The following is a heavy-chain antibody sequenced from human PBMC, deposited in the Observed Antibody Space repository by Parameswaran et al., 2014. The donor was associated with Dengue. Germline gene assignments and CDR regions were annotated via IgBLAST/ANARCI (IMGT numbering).Heavy chain of an antibody. CDR3: ARTLYYYGSGSYIYYFDY. J-gene: IGHJ4*02. Sequence: WIRQPPGKGLEWIGSIYHSGGTYYNPSLKSRVTISVDTSKNQFSLKLSSVTAADTAVYYCARTLYYYGSGSYIYYFDYWGQGTLVTVSS. D-gene: IGHD3-10*01. CDR2: IYHSGGT. V-gene: IGHV4-38-2*01.